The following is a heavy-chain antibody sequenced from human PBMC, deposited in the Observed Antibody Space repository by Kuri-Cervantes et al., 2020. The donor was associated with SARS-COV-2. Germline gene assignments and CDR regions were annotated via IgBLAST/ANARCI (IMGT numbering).Heavy chain of an antibody. CDR1: GFTVTNYY. CDR2: ISGSGGST. V-gene: IGHV3-23*01. J-gene: IGHJ4*02. CDR3: AKVYCSSTSCYSFDY. Sequence: GESLKISCAASGFTVTNYYMSWVRQAPGKGLEWVSAISGSGGSTYYADSVKGRFTISRDNSKNTLYLQMNSLRAEDTAVYYCAKVYCSSTSCYSFDYWGQGTLVTVSS. D-gene: IGHD2-2*01.